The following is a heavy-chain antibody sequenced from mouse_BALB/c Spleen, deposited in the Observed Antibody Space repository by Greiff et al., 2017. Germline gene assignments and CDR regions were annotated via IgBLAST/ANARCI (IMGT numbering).Heavy chain of an antibody. D-gene: IGHD2-4*01. CDR1: GYSITSDYA. CDR3: ARSDYDVSGFAY. CDR2: ISYSGST. J-gene: IGHJ3*01. Sequence: EVQLQESGPGLVKPSQSLSLTCTVTGYSITSDYAWNWIRQFPGNKLEWMGYISYSGSTSYNPSLKSRISITRDTSKNQFFLQLNSVTTEDTATYYCARSDYDVSGFAYWGQGTLVTVSA. V-gene: IGHV3-2*02.